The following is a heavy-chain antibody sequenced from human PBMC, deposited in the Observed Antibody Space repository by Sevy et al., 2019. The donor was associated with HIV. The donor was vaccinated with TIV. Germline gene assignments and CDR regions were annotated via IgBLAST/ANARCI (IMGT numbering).Heavy chain of an antibody. CDR3: AEVSPSYYYGVGA. CDR2: FYYSGRT. Sequence: SETLSLTCAVSGDSVSSGYWSWIRQPPGKGLEWIGYFYYSGRTNYNPSLKSRVTISVDTSKNQFSVKLTSVTAADTAVYYCAEVSPSYYYGVGAWGQGTTVTVSS. CDR1: GDSVSSGY. V-gene: IGHV4-59*02. J-gene: IGHJ6*02.